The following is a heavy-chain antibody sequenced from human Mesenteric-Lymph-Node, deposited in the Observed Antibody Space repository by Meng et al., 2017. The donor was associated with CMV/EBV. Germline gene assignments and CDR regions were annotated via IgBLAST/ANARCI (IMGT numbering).Heavy chain of an antibody. J-gene: IGHJ1*01. Sequence: HITLNESGPTLVKPTQTLTLTCTFPGFSLTTSGVGVGWIRQPPGPALGWLALICWDDDTRYSPSLKTTLTSTKDTTKNQVVITMTNMDPVDTATYYCAHRGYDCRSDYSDAEYFRHWGQGTLVTVSS. D-gene: IGHD3-3*01. CDR3: AHRGYDCRSDYSDAEYFRH. CDR2: ICWDDDT. V-gene: IGHV2-5*02. CDR1: GFSLTTSGVG.